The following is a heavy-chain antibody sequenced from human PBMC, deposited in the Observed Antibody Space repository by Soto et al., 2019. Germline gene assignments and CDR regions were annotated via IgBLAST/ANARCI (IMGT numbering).Heavy chain of an antibody. V-gene: IGHV3-30*18. CDR1: GFTFSSYG. CDR3: AKERAAAGLQGYYFDY. CDR2: ISYDGSNK. J-gene: IGHJ4*02. D-gene: IGHD6-13*01. Sequence: GGSLRLSCAASGFTFSSYGMHWVRQAPGKGLEWVAVISYDGSNKYYADSVKGRFTISRDNSKNTPYLQMNSLRAEDTAVYYCAKERAAAGLQGYYFDYWGQGTLVTVSS.